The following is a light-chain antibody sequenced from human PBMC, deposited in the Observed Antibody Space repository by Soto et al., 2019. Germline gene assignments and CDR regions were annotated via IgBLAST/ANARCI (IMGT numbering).Light chain of an antibody. CDR2: DVS. CDR3: ASYASSNTVL. Sequence: QSALTQPASVSGSPGQSITISCTGTSSDIGGYNYVSWYQQHPGKAPKLMIYDVSDRPSGVSNRFSGSKSGNTASLTISGLQAEDEADYYCASYASSNTVLFGGGTKLNVL. V-gene: IGLV2-14*03. CDR1: SSDIGGYNY. J-gene: IGLJ2*01.